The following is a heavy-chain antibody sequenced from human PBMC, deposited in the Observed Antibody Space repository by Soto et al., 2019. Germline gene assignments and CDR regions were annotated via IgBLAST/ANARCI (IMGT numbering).Heavy chain of an antibody. Sequence: EVQLVESGGGLVQPGRSLRLYCAASGFTFDDYAMHWVRQVTGKGLEWISGISWDSGTLGYADSVKGRFIISRDDAKTSLFVQQKRLRGEDTALYYCAQGRYPNVARPLDQWDQGTLASVPS. CDR3: AQGRYPNVARPLDQ. CDR2: ISWDSGTL. J-gene: IGHJ5*02. D-gene: IGHD3-16*02. V-gene: IGHV3-9*01. CDR1: GFTFDDYA.